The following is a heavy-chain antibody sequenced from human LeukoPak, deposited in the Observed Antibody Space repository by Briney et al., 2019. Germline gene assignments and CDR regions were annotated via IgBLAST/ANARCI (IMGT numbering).Heavy chain of an antibody. V-gene: IGHV3-64*01. CDR1: GFTFSSSA. J-gene: IGHJ3*02. CDR2: ISINGGST. Sequence: GRSLRLSCAAFGFTFSSSAIHWVRQAPGKGLEYVSSISINGGSTSSAYSVKGRFTMSRDNSKNTLYLQLGSLRAEDIAVYYWGRYRDGYDVVAFVIWGEGTRVTVSS. D-gene: IGHD5-12*01. CDR3: GRYRDGYDVVAFVI.